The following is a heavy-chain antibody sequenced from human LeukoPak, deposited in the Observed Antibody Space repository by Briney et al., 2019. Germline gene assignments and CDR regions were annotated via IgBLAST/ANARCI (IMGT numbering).Heavy chain of an antibody. Sequence: SETLSLTCTVSGGSISSSSYYWGWIRQPPGKGLEWIGSIYYSGSTYYNPSLKSRVTISVDTSKNQFSLKLSSVTAADTAVYYCARYSLSGDIVVYFDYWGQGTLVTVSS. V-gene: IGHV4-39*07. CDR1: GGSISSSSYY. CDR3: ARYSLSGDIVVYFDY. D-gene: IGHD5-12*01. CDR2: IYYSGST. J-gene: IGHJ4*02.